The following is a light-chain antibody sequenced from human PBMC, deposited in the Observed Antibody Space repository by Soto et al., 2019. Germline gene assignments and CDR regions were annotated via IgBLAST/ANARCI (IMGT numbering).Light chain of an antibody. Sequence: EMVLTQSPGTLSLSPGERATLSCRASQSITINYLALYQQKVGQAPRLLIYGASNRATGIPDRFSGSGSGTYFTLTVNRLEHEDFAVFYCQQYGSSPPTFGQGTKLEIK. J-gene: IGKJ2*01. V-gene: IGKV3-20*01. CDR2: GAS. CDR1: QSITINY. CDR3: QQYGSSPPT.